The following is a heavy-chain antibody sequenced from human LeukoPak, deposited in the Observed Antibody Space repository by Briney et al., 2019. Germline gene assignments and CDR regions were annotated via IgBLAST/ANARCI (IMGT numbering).Heavy chain of an antibody. D-gene: IGHD3-10*01. Sequence: GGSLRLSCAASGFTFSTYGMHWVRQAPGKGLQWVAGISYDGSNEYYGDSVKGRFTISRDNAKDMLYLQMDSLRVEDTAIYYCARGPSVLGAIDNWGQGTLVAVSS. V-gene: IGHV3-30*03. CDR1: GFTFSTYG. CDR3: ARGPSVLGAIDN. J-gene: IGHJ4*02. CDR2: ISYDGSNE.